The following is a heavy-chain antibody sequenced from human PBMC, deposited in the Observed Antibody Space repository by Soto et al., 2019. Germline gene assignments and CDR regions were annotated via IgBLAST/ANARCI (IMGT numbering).Heavy chain of an antibody. CDR1: GFTFSSYS. CDR2: ISSSSSTI. V-gene: IGHV3-48*02. CDR3: ARDRIAVAGKSDYFDY. Sequence: EVQLVESGGGLVQPGGSPRLSCAASGFTFSSYSMNWVRQAPGKGLEWVSYISSSSSTIYYADSVKGRFTISRDNAKNSLYLQMNSLRDEDTAVYYCARDRIAVAGKSDYFDYWGQGTLVTVSS. D-gene: IGHD6-19*01. J-gene: IGHJ4*02.